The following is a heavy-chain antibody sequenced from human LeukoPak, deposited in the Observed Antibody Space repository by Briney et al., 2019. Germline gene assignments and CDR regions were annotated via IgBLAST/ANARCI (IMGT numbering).Heavy chain of an antibody. Sequence: SETLSLTCTVSGYSISSGYYWGWIRQPPGKGLEWIGSIYHSGSTYYNPSLKSRVTISVDTPKNQFSLKLSSMTAADTAVYYCARAGYYYYYMDVWGKGTTVTVSS. J-gene: IGHJ6*03. CDR3: ARAGYYYYYMDV. V-gene: IGHV4-38-2*02. CDR1: GYSISSGYY. CDR2: IYHSGST.